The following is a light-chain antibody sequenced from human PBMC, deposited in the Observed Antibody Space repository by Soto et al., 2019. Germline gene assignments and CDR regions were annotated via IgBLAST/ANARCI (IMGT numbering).Light chain of an antibody. CDR1: QSVSNN. V-gene: IGKV3-15*01. CDR2: GAS. CDR3: QQYNKWPLIT. J-gene: IGKJ5*01. Sequence: EIVMTQSPATLSVSPGERATLSCRASQSVSNNLAWYQQKRGQAPRLLIYGASTRATGIPARFSGSGSGTEFTLIISSLQSEDFAVYYCQQYNKWPLITFGQGTRLETK.